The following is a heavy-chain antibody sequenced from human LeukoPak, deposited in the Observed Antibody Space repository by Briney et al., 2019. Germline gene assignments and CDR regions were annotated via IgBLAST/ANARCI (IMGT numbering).Heavy chain of an antibody. Sequence: GGSLRLSCAASGFIFTNYWMGWVRQAPGKGLEWVANIKRDGSEKYYVDSVKGRFTISRDNAKNSLYLQMNSLRVEDTALFYCARISYYGGTPHFDYWGQGTLVTVSS. J-gene: IGHJ4*02. CDR3: ARISYYGGTPHFDY. D-gene: IGHD4-23*01. CDR2: IKRDGSEK. V-gene: IGHV3-7*01. CDR1: GFIFTNYW.